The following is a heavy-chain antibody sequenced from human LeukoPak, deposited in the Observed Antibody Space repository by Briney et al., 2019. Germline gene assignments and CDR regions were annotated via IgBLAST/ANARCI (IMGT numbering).Heavy chain of an antibody. D-gene: IGHD1-26*01. CDR1: RYTFTGYY. Sequence: ASVKVSCKASRYTFTGYYMHWVRQAPGQGLEWMGWINPNSGGTNYAQKFQGRVTMTRDTSISTAYMELSRLRSDDTAVYYCARVIGIVGATGAFDIWGQGTMVTVSS. V-gene: IGHV1-2*02. J-gene: IGHJ3*02. CDR3: ARVIGIVGATGAFDI. CDR2: INPNSGGT.